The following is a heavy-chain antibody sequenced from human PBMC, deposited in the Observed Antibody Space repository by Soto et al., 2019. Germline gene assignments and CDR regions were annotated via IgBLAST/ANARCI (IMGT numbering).Heavy chain of an antibody. CDR2: ISGSSGET. Sequence: ASVDVSCKASGYSIFNFGFSWVRQAPGQGLEWMGWISGSSGETRYAQKLQGRVTMTTDTSTSTAYMELRSLNSDDTAVYYCARDFFSSSSSHYFDIWGQGALVTVSS. D-gene: IGHD6-6*01. J-gene: IGHJ4*02. V-gene: IGHV1-18*01. CDR3: ARDFFSSSSSHYFDI. CDR1: GYSIFNFG.